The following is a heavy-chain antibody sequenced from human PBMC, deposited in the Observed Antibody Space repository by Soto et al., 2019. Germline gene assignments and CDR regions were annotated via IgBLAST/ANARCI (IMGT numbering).Heavy chain of an antibody. CDR1: GYTFTSYD. CDR3: ARRVAVAGTNYYYYGMDV. V-gene: IGHV1-8*01. D-gene: IGHD6-19*01. J-gene: IGHJ6*02. CDR2: MNPNSGNT. Sequence: ASVKVSCKASGYTFTSYDINWVRQATGQGLEWMGWMNPNSGNTGYAQKFQGRVTMTRNTSISTAYMELSSLRSEDTAVYYCARRVAVAGTNYYYYGMDVWGQGTTVTVSS.